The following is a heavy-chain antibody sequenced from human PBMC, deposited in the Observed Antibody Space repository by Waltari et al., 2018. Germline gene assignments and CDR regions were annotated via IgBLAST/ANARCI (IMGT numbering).Heavy chain of an antibody. CDR3: ARDTLYGAAAGTPLYYYYGMDV. CDR2: IIPIFGTA. CDR1: GGTFSSYA. V-gene: IGHV1-69*01. Sequence: QVQLVQSGAEVKKPGSSVKVSCKASGGTFSSYAISWVRQAPGQGLEWMGGIIPIFGTANYAQKFQGRVTITADESTSTAYMELSSLRSEDTAVYYCARDTLYGAAAGTPLYYYYGMDVWGQGTTVTVSS. D-gene: IGHD6-13*01. J-gene: IGHJ6*02.